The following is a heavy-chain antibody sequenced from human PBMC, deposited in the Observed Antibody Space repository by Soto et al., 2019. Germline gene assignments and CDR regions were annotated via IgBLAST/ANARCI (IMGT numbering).Heavy chain of an antibody. D-gene: IGHD3-16*02. CDR2: IYYSGST. V-gene: IGHV4-59*01. Sequence: SETLSLTCTVSGGAISSYYWSWIRQPPGKGLEWIGYIYYSGSTNYNTSLKSRVTISVDTSKNQFSLKLSSVTAADTAVYYCARLSRMITFGGVIAHFDYWGQGTLVTVSS. J-gene: IGHJ4*02. CDR3: ARLSRMITFGGVIAHFDY. CDR1: GGAISSYY.